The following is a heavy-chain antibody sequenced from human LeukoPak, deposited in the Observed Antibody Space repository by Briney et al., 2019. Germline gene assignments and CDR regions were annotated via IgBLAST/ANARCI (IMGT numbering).Heavy chain of an antibody. CDR1: GGSISSSSYY. D-gene: IGHD2-2*01. Sequence: KTSETLSLTCTVSGGSISSSSYYWGWIRQPPGKGLEWIGYIYYSGSTNYNPSLKSRVTISVDTSKNQFYLKLSSVTAADTAVYYCARGRGWTAQYQLLSNYFDYWGQGTLVTVSS. CDR3: ARGRGWTAQYQLLSNYFDY. CDR2: IYYSGST. V-gene: IGHV4-61*05. J-gene: IGHJ4*02.